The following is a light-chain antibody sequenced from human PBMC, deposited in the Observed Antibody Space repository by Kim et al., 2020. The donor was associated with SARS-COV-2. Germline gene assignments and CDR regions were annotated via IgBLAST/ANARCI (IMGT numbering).Light chain of an antibody. CDR1: QSISSW. CDR2: KAS. CDR3: QQYKSYPWT. Sequence: DIQMTQSPSTLSASVGDRVTITCRASQSISSWLAWYQQKPGKVPKVLIYKASSLESGVPSRFSGSGSGTEFTLTISSLQPDDFTTYCCQQYKSYPWTFGQGTKVDIK. J-gene: IGKJ1*01. V-gene: IGKV1-5*03.